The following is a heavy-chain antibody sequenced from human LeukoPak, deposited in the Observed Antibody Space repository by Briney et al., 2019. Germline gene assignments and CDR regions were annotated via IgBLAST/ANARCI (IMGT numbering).Heavy chain of an antibody. J-gene: IGHJ5*02. Sequence: LVWVXRXXXDGRSTNYADSVKGRFTISRDNAKNTLYLQMNSLRAEDTAVYYCARGCSSTSCYERNNWFDPWGQGTLVTVPS. CDR3: ARGCSSTSCYERNNWFDP. D-gene: IGHD2-2*01. V-gene: IGHV3-74*01. CDR2: XXXDGRST.